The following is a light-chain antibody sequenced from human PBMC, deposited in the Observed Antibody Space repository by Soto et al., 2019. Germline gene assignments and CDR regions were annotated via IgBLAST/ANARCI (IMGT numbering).Light chain of an antibody. Sequence: DIQMTQSPCSVSASVGDRVTITCRASQDINKWLAWYQQKPGLAPNLVIYTASRLHGGGPSRFSGSASGTDFTLTISSLQPEDVATYYCQQGKSFPLTFGGGTQVDIK. CDR3: QQGKSFPLT. CDR2: TAS. CDR1: QDINKW. J-gene: IGKJ4*01. V-gene: IGKV1-12*01.